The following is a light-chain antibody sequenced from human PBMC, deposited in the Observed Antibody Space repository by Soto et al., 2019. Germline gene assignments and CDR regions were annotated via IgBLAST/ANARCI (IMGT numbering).Light chain of an antibody. CDR1: NSDVGGYNY. CDR3: SSYTTSCTVV. J-gene: IGLJ2*01. V-gene: IGLV2-14*01. CDR2: DVD. Sequence: QSVLTQPASISGSPGQSITISCTGTNSDVGGYNYVSWYQQYPGKAPKLMIYDVDNRPSGVSYRFSGTNSGKTASLTISGLQAEDEADYYSSSYTTSCTVVFGGGTKLTVL.